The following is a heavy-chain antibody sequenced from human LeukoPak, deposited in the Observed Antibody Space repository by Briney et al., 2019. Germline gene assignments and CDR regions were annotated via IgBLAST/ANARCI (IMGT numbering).Heavy chain of an antibody. D-gene: IGHD2-2*01. J-gene: IGHJ4*02. V-gene: IGHV2-70*11. CDR2: TDWDDDK. CDR1: GFSLSTSGVC. Sequence: SGPTLVNPTQTLTLTCTFSGFSLSTSGVCVSWIRQPPGKALEWLARTDWDDDKYYSTSLKTRLTISKDTSKNQVVLTLTNMDPEDTATYYCARTTSSTSFNFDYWGQGTLVTVSS. CDR3: ARTTSSTSFNFDY.